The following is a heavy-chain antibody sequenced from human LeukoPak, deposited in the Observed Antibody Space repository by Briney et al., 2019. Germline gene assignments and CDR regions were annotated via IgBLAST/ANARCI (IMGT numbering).Heavy chain of an antibody. CDR1: GFTFSDYS. V-gene: IGHV3-48*02. J-gene: IGHJ4*02. CDR3: ARTPYYFDY. CDR2: ITSSSSTR. Sequence: GGSLRLSCAASGFTFSDYSMSWVRQAPGKGLEWLSKITSSSSTRDFADSVKGRFTISRDNAKNSMFLQMNSLRDEDTAVYYCARTPYYFDYWGQGTRVIVSS.